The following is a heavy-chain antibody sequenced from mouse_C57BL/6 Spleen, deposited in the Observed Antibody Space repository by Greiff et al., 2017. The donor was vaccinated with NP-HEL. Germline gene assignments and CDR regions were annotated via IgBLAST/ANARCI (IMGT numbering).Heavy chain of an antibody. J-gene: IGHJ4*01. CDR2: ISYDGSN. V-gene: IGHV3-6*01. D-gene: IGHD2-4*01. CDR1: GYSITSGYY. Sequence: ESGPGLVKPSQSLSLTCSVTGYSITSGYYWNWIRQFPGNKLEWMGYISYDGSNNYNPSLKNRISITRDTSKNQFFLKLNSVTTEDTATYYCASERLRRYAMDYWGQGTSVTVSS. CDR3: ASERLRRYAMDY.